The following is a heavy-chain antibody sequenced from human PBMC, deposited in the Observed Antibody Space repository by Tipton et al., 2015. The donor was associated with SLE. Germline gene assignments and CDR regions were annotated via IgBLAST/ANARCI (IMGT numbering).Heavy chain of an antibody. CDR3: ARGGSYYYGMDV. CDR1: GDSISSSSYY. Sequence: PGLVKPSETLSLTRTVSGDSISSSSYYWGWIRQPPGKGLEWIGSIYYSGSTYYNPSLKSRVTISVDTSKNQFSLKLSSVTAADTAVYYCARGGSYYYGMDVWGQGTTVTVSS. D-gene: IGHD1-26*01. J-gene: IGHJ6*02. V-gene: IGHV4-39*07. CDR2: IYYSGST.